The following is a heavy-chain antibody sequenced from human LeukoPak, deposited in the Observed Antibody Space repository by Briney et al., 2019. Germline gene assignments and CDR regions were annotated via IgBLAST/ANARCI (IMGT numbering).Heavy chain of an antibody. J-gene: IGHJ6*02. D-gene: IGHD3-16*02. Sequence: ASVKVSCKASGGPFHTYAISWERLVPGQGLEWMGRVVPASEISTYAQKFLGRVTITADYSASTVYMELSGLRSDDTATYYCARVGYTRGPLPYGMDVWGQGTTVTV. V-gene: IGHV1-69*04. CDR2: VVPASEIS. CDR3: ARVGYTRGPLPYGMDV. CDR1: GGPFHTYA.